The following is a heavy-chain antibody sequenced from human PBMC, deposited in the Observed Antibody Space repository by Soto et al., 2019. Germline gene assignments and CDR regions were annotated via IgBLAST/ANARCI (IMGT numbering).Heavy chain of an antibody. Sequence: ASVKVSCPASGYTFTGYYMHWVGKAPGQGLVWMVWINPNSRRTNYAQKFQGWVTMTRDTSKSKAYMELSRLRSDDTAVYYCAISYVGYSLDYRGQGTLVTVSA. CDR1: GYTFTGYY. CDR3: AISYVGYSLDY. J-gene: IGHJ4*02. CDR2: INPNSRRT. D-gene: IGHD3-10*02. V-gene: IGHV1-2*04.